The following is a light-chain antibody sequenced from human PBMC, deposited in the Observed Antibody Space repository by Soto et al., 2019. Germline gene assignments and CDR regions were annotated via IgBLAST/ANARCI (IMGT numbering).Light chain of an antibody. Sequence: AIRMTQSPSSFSASTGDSVTITCRASQAIASYLAWYQQKPGKAPNLLIYAASTLQSGVPSRFSGSGSVTDFTLTIAFLQSDDFATYFCQQYYAYPFTFGPGTKVDIK. V-gene: IGKV1-8*01. J-gene: IGKJ3*01. CDR3: QQYYAYPFT. CDR1: QAIASY. CDR2: AAS.